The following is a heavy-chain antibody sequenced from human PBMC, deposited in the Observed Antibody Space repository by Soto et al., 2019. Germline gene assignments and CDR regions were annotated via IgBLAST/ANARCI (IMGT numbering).Heavy chain of an antibody. CDR1: GGSISSYY. D-gene: IGHD1-20*01. V-gene: IGHV4-59*08. CDR3: ARRYGYSFDY. J-gene: IGHJ4*02. Sequence: QVQLQVSGPGLVKPSETLSLTCTVSGGSISSYYWSWIRQPPGKGLEWIGYIYYSGSTNYNPSLKSRVTISVDTSKNQFSLKLSSVTAADTAVYYCARRYGYSFDYWGQGTLVTVSS. CDR2: IYYSGST.